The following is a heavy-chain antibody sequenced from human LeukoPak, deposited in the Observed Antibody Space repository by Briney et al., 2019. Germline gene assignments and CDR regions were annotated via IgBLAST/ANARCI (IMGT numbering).Heavy chain of an antibody. CDR3: AKRGDCSGTCTYDY. CDR1: GFTFSNYA. D-gene: IGHD2-2*01. Sequence: GGALRLSCAASGFTFSNYAIHWVRQAPGKGLEWVSIVGGRGVKTYYADSVKGRFTISRDNSKNTVYLQMNSLRAADTAVYYCAKRGDCSGTCTYDYWGQGTQVTVSS. CDR2: VGGRGVKT. J-gene: IGHJ4*02. V-gene: IGHV3-23*01.